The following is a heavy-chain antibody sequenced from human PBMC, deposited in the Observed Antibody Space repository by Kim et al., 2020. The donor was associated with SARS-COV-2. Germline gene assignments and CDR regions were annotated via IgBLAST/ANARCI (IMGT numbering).Heavy chain of an antibody. CDR1: GGSISSSSYY. CDR2: IYYSGST. V-gene: IGHV4-39*07. D-gene: IGHD4-4*01. J-gene: IGHJ4*02. CDR3: ARDPYTGIDY. Sequence: SETLSLTCTVSGGSISSSSYYWGWIRQPPGKGLEWIGSIYYSGSTYYNPSLKSRVTISVDTSKNQFSLKLSSVTAADTAVYYCARDPYTGIDYWGQGTLVTVSS.